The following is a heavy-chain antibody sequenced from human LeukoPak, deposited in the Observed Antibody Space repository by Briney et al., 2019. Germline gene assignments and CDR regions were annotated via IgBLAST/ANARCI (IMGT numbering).Heavy chain of an antibody. V-gene: IGHV3-21*01. Sequence: GGSLRLSCAASGFTFSSYSMTWVRQAPGKGLEWVSSTSSSSSYIYYADSVKGRFTISRDNAKNSLYLQMNSLRAEDTAVYYCARDVAAGGSPNYFDYWGQGTLVTVSS. CDR2: TSSSSSYI. J-gene: IGHJ4*02. D-gene: IGHD3-10*01. CDR1: GFTFSSYS. CDR3: ARDVAAGGSPNYFDY.